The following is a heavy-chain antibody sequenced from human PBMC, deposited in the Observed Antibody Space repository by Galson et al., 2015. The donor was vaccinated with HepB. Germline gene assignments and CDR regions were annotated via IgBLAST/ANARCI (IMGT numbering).Heavy chain of an antibody. Sequence: SVKVSCKASGYTFTRYYMHWVRQAPGQGLEWMGIINPSGGSTSYAQKFQGRVTLTRDTSTSTAYLELSGLRSEDTAVYYCARAPDILTGSVDYWGQGTLVTVSS. V-gene: IGHV1-46*01. CDR2: INPSGGST. CDR3: ARAPDILTGSVDY. D-gene: IGHD3-9*01. J-gene: IGHJ4*02. CDR1: GYTFTRYY.